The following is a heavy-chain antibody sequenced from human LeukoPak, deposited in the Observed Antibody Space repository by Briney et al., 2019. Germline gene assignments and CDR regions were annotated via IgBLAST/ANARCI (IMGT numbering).Heavy chain of an antibody. D-gene: IGHD3-3*01. CDR1: GFTFDDYA. CDR3: AKTQGLRFLDLYSMDV. V-gene: IGHV3-9*01. CDR2: ISWNSGSI. Sequence: GRSLRLSCAASGFTFDDYAMHWVRQAPGKGLEWVSGISWNSGSIGYADSVKGRFTISRDNAKNSLYLQMNGLRAEDTALYYCAKTQGLRFLDLYSMDVWGQGTTVTVSS. J-gene: IGHJ6*02.